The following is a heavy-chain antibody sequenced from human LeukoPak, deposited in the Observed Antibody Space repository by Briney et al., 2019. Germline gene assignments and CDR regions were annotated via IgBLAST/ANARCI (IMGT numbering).Heavy chain of an antibody. CDR1: GYTFTSYD. CDR2: MNPNSGNT. Sequence: GASVKVSCKASGYTFTSYDINWVRQATGQGLEWMGWMNPNSGNTGYAQKFQGRVTMTSNTSISTAYMELSSLRSEGTAVYYCAGAWVSAPLRGWEPPPLDYWGQGTLVTVSS. D-gene: IGHD1-26*01. J-gene: IGHJ4*02. CDR3: AGAWVSAPLRGWEPPPLDY. V-gene: IGHV1-8*01.